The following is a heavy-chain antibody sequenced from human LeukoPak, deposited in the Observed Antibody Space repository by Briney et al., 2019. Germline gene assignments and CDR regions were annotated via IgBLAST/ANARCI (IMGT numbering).Heavy chain of an antibody. CDR3: ARGGDLPFFDY. CDR1: GYDFSSDW. D-gene: IGHD1-26*01. Sequence: GESLKISCKGFGYDFSSDWIAWVRQMPGKGLEWMGIIFPGDSDTTYSPSFQGQVTISADKSISTAYLQWSSLKASDTALYYCARGGDLPFFDYWGQGTLVTVSS. V-gene: IGHV5-51*01. J-gene: IGHJ4*02. CDR2: IFPGDSDT.